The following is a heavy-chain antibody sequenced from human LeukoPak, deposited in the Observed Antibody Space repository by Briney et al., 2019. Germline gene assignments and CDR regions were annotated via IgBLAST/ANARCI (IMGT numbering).Heavy chain of an antibody. V-gene: IGHV1-69*13. Sequence: APVKVSCKASGGTFSSYAISWVRQAPGQGLEWMGGIIPIFGTANYAQKFQGRVTITADESTSTAYMELSSLRSEDTAVYYCARVEYSGYEGTYYYYYMDVWGKGTTVTISS. CDR3: ARVEYSGYEGTYYYYYMDV. CDR1: GGTFSSYA. D-gene: IGHD5-12*01. CDR2: IIPIFGTA. J-gene: IGHJ6*03.